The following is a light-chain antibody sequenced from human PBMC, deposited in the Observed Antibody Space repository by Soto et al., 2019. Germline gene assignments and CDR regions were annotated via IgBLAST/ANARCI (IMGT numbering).Light chain of an antibody. V-gene: IGKV3-15*01. CDR3: QQYNTWRSIS. Sequence: EIVMTQSPATLSVSPGERATLSCRASQSVSSKLAWYQHKPGQAPRLLIYDTDTRAAGIPARFTGSGSWTDFTLTISSLQSEDFAVYDCQQYNTWRSISFGQGTRLESK. J-gene: IGKJ5*01. CDR1: QSVSSK. CDR2: DTD.